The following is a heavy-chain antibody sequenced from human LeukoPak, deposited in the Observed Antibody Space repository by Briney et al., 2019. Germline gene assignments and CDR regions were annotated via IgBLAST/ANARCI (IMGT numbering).Heavy chain of an antibody. Sequence: SGGSLRLSCAASGFTFSSYAMRWVRQAPGKGLEWVSAISGSGGSTYYADSVKGRFTISRDNSKNTLYLQMNSLRVEDTAAYYCARVATSDYAFDYWGQGTLVTVSS. J-gene: IGHJ4*02. CDR1: GFTFSSYA. CDR2: ISGSGGST. D-gene: IGHD4-17*01. V-gene: IGHV3-23*01. CDR3: ARVATSDYAFDY.